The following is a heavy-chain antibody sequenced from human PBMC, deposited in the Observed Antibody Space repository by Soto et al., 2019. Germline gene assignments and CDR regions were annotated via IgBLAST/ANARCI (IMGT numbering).Heavy chain of an antibody. Sequence: GGSLRLSCAASGFTFSTHNMNWVRQAPGKGLEWVSYISTTGNTKYYADSVKGRFTTSRDNSRKTLYLQMNSLRAEDTAVYYCAKDLWELPGLLDYWGQGTLVTVSS. CDR3: AKDLWELPGLLDY. V-gene: IGHV3-48*01. D-gene: IGHD1-26*01. CDR1: GFTFSTHN. J-gene: IGHJ4*02. CDR2: ISTTGNTK.